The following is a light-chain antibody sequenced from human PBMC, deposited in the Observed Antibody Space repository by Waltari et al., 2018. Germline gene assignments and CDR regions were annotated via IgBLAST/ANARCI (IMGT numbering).Light chain of an antibody. CDR2: DVH. Sequence: QSARTQPRSVSGSPGQSVTISCSGSSSAVGAYNPVSRYQQHPDKAPKVMIYDVHKRPSGVPDRFSGSKSDNTASLTISGLQAEDEADYYCCSYAGNYILVFGGGTKLTVL. CDR1: SSAVGAYNP. V-gene: IGLV2-11*01. CDR3: CSYAGNYILV. J-gene: IGLJ2*01.